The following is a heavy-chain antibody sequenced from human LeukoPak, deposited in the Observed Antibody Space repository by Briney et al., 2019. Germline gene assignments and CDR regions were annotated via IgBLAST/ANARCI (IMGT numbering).Heavy chain of an antibody. J-gene: IGHJ4*02. Sequence: PSETLSLTCAVSGGSITSNWWSWVRQPPGKGLEWIGEIYHSGSTSYNPSLKSRATLSVDKSKNQFSLNLNSVTAADTAVYYCARLGPAAGTSFDYWGQGTLVTVSS. V-gene: IGHV4-4*02. CDR3: ARLGPAAGTSFDY. D-gene: IGHD6-13*01. CDR2: IYHSGST. CDR1: GGSITSNW.